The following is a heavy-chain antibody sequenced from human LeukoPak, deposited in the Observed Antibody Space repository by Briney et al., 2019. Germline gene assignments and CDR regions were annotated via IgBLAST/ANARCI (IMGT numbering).Heavy chain of an antibody. Sequence: ASVRVSCKASGHTSTTYAIHWVRQAPGQGLEWMGWINAGNGNIKYSQKFQGRVTITGDTSASTAYMELSSLRSEDTAVYYCARGYCSSTSCYMDVWGQGTTVTISS. J-gene: IGHJ6*02. V-gene: IGHV1-3*01. CDR3: ARGYCSSTSCYMDV. CDR2: INAGNGNI. CDR1: GHTSTTYA. D-gene: IGHD2-2*01.